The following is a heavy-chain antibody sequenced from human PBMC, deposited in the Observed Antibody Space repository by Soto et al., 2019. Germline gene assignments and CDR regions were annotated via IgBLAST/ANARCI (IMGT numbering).Heavy chain of an antibody. CDR3: ARDIPPGYYDSSGYYPFDY. D-gene: IGHD3-22*01. Sequence: ASVKVSWKASGNTFTRYAMHWGRQAPGQKLDWMGWINAGNGNTKYSQKFQGRVTITRDTSASTAYMELSSLRSEDTAVYYCARDIPPGYYDSSGYYPFDYWGQGTLVTVSS. V-gene: IGHV1-3*01. J-gene: IGHJ4*02. CDR1: GNTFTRYA. CDR2: INAGNGNT.